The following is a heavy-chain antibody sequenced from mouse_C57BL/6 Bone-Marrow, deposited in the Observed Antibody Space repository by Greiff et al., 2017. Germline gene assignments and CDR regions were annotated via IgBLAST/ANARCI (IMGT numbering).Heavy chain of an antibody. CDR2: IYPGSGNT. D-gene: IGHD1-1*01. J-gene: IGHJ1*03. V-gene: IGHV1-76*01. CDR3: ERGDYGSSYWYVDV. Sequence: QVQLQQSGAELVRPGASVKLSCKASGYAFTDYYINWVKQRPGQGLEWIARIYPGSGNTYYNEKFKGKATLTAEKSSSTAYMQLSSLTSEDSAVYCCERGDYGSSYWYVDVWGTGTTVTVSS. CDR1: GYAFTDYY.